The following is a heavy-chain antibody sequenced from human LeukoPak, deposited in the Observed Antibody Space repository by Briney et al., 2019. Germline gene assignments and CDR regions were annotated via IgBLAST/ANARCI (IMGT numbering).Heavy chain of an antibody. CDR2: ITHSGNT. CDR1: GGSISSSIYY. J-gene: IGHJ4*02. D-gene: IGHD6-13*01. V-gene: IGHV4-39*07. CDR3: ARGCPRSEVRAGTGTCYFDS. Sequence: PSETLSLTCIVSGGSISSSIYYWAWVRQPPGRGLEWIGEITHSGNTNYNASLKSRVSMSVDTSKNQFSLKMPSVTVADTAVYYCARGCPRSEVRAGTGTCYFDSWGQGTLVTVSS.